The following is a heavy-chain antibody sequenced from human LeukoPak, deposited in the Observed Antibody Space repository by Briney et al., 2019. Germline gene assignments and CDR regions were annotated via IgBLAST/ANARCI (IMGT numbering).Heavy chain of an antibody. J-gene: IGHJ4*02. V-gene: IGHV4-34*01. CDR3: ARGRRSRNYYDSSGYYYPPFDY. D-gene: IGHD3-22*01. CDR2: INHSGST. CDR1: GGSFSGYY. Sequence: SETLSLTCAVYGGSFSGYYWSWLRQPPGKGLEWIGEINHSGSTNYNPSLKSRVTISVDTSKNQFSLKLSSVTAADTAVYYCARGRRSRNYYDSSGYYYPPFDYWGQGTLVTVSS.